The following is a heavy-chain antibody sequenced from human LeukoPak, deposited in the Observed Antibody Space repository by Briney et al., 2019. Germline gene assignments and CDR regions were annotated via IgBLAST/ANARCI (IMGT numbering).Heavy chain of an antibody. CDR1: GFTFSSYS. D-gene: IGHD6-13*01. V-gene: IGHV3-48*02. CDR2: ISSSSSI. CDR3: ARDQRSGIAAYGMDV. Sequence: GGSLRLSCIASGFTFSSYSMNWVRQAPGKGLEWVSYISSSSSIYYADSVKGRFTIFRDNAKTSLYLQMNSLRDEDTAVYYCARDQRSGIAAYGMDVWGQGTTVIVSS. J-gene: IGHJ6*02.